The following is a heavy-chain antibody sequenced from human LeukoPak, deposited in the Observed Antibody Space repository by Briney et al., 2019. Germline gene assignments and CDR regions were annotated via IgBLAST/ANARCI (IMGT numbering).Heavy chain of an antibody. Sequence: GGSLRLSCAASGFTFSDYYMSWIRQAPGKGLEWVSYISSSGSTIYYADSVKGRFTISRDNAKNSLYLQMNSLRAEDTAVYYCARDIVVVTAILDYWGQGTLVTVSS. CDR1: GFTFSDYY. D-gene: IGHD2-21*02. CDR3: ARDIVVVTAILDY. V-gene: IGHV3-11*01. CDR2: ISSSGSTI. J-gene: IGHJ4*02.